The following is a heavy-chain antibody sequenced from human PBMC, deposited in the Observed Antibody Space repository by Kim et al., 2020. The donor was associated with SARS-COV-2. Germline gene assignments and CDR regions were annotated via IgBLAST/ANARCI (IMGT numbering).Heavy chain of an antibody. Sequence: RGSLRLSCAASGFTFSSYWMSWVRQAPGKGLEWVANIKQDGSEKYYVDSVKGRFTISRDNAKNSLYLQMNSLRAEDTAVYYCARDFVDSSGYYYYYGMDVWGQGTTVTVSS. CDR3: ARDFVDSSGYYYYYGMDV. V-gene: IGHV3-7*01. D-gene: IGHD3-22*01. J-gene: IGHJ6*02. CDR1: GFTFSSYW. CDR2: IKQDGSEK.